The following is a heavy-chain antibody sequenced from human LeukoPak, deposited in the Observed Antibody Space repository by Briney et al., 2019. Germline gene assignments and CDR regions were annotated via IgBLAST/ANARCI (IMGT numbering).Heavy chain of an antibody. CDR3: ARGRAVRQSDGFDI. J-gene: IGHJ3*02. D-gene: IGHD6-6*01. CDR1: GYTFTSYD. Sequence: ASVKVSCKASGYTFTSYDINWVRQATGQGLEWMGWMNPNSGNTGYAQKFQGRVTITRNTSISTAYMELSSLRSEDTAVYYCARGRAVRQSDGFDIWGQGTMVTVSS. V-gene: IGHV1-8*03. CDR2: MNPNSGNT.